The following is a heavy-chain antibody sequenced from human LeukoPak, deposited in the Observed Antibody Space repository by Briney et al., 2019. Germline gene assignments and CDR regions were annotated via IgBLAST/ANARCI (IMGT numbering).Heavy chain of an antibody. CDR1: GFTVSGNY. D-gene: IGHD3-16*01. J-gene: IGHJ1*01. CDR3: ATSPSIMTAFRD. CDR2: IYSGGTT. Sequence: RGSLRLSCAASGFTVSGNYITWVRQAPGEGLEWGAIIYSGGTTKYADSVRGRFTISRDKSKNTVHLQMNSLRAEDTAVYYCATSPSIMTAFRDWGQGTLVTVSS. V-gene: IGHV3-53*01.